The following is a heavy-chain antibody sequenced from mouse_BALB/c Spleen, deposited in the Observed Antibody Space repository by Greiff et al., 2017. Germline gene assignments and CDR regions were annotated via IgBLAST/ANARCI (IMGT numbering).Heavy chain of an antibody. V-gene: IGHV14-3*02. D-gene: IGHD2-4*01. J-gene: IGHJ2*01. CDR1: GFNIKDTY. CDR3: ASLYDYDVEDY. Sequence: EVKLMESGAELVKPGASVKLSCTASGFNIKDTYMHWVKQRPEQGLEWIGRIDPANGNTKYDPKFQGKATITADTSSNTAYLQLSSLTSEDTAVYYCASLYDYDVEDYWGQGTTLTVSS. CDR2: IDPANGNT.